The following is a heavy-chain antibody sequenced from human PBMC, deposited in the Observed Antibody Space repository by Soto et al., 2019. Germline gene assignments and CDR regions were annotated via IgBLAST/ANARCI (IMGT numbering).Heavy chain of an antibody. V-gene: IGHV3-9*01. CDR3: TKDYHNYWSGYYHE. J-gene: IGHJ4*02. Sequence: EVQLVESGGGLVQPGRSLRLSCAASGFTFDEYAMHWVRQAPGKGLEWVASISWDSALIEYADSVRGRFTISRDNAQSSMYRQMNSLRAEDTALYYCTKDYHNYWSGYYHEWGQGTLVTVSS. CDR2: ISWDSALI. D-gene: IGHD3-3*01. CDR1: GFTFDEYA.